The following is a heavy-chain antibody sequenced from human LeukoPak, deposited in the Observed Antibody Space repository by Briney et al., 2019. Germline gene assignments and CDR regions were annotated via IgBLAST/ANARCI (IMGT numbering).Heavy chain of an antibody. D-gene: IGHD4-23*01. Sequence: GGSLRLSCVVSGFTFSDYAMSWVRQAPEKGLDWVSVISGSAHKIRYADSVKGRFTISRDNAKNSLYLQMNSLRAEDTAVYYCARVVRWFDPWGQGTLVTVSS. J-gene: IGHJ5*02. CDR2: ISGSAHKI. V-gene: IGHV3-11*04. CDR3: ARVVRWFDP. CDR1: GFTFSDYA.